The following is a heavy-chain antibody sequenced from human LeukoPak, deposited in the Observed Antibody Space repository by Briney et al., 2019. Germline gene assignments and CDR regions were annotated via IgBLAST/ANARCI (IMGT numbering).Heavy chain of an antibody. Sequence: GGSLRLSCAASGVTVSSNYMSWVRQAPGKGLEWVSVIYSGGSTYYADSVRGRFTISRDNSKNTLYLQMNSLRAEDTAIYYCTKDRIATPYYDYWGQGTPVTVSS. CDR3: TKDRIATPYYDY. CDR2: IYSGGST. J-gene: IGHJ4*02. V-gene: IGHV3-66*01. CDR1: GVTVSSNY. D-gene: IGHD6-13*01.